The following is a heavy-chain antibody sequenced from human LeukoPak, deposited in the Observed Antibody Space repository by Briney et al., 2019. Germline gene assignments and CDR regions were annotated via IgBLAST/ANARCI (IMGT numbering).Heavy chain of an antibody. V-gene: IGHV3-15*07. D-gene: IGHD5-12*01. Sequence: SGGSLRLSCAASGFTFSNTWMNWVRQAPGKGLEWVGRIKSEIDGGATDYAAPVQDRFTISRDDSQATLYPQMNSLKTEDTAVYYCTTGGSVIVAGTRAFDIWGQGTMVTVSS. J-gene: IGHJ3*02. CDR3: TTGGSVIVAGTRAFDI. CDR1: GFTFSNTW. CDR2: IKSEIDGGAT.